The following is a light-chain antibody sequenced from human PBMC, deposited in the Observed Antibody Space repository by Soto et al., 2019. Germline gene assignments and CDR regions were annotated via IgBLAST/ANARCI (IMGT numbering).Light chain of an antibody. CDR1: QSVSST. V-gene: IGKV3-11*01. J-gene: IGKJ2*01. CDR2: DAS. CDR3: PRRST. Sequence: EIVLTQSPATLSLSPGERATLSCRASQSVSSTLAWYQHKPGQAPRLLIYDASNRATGIPARCSGSGSGTDFTRTISSLEPDDLAVDSCPRRSTFGQRTKLEI.